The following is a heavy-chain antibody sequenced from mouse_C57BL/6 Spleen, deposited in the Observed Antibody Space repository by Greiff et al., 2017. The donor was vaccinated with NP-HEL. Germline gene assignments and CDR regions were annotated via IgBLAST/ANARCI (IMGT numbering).Heavy chain of an antibody. D-gene: IGHD2-2*01. V-gene: IGHV1-69*01. Sequence: QVQLQQPGAELVMPGASVKLSCKASGYTFTSYWMHWVKQRPGQGLGWIGEIDPSDSYTNYNQKFKGKSTLTVDKSSSTAYMQLSSLTSEDSAVYYCAIYGYGPWFAYWGQGTLVTVSA. CDR1: GYTFTSYW. CDR2: IDPSDSYT. J-gene: IGHJ3*01. CDR3: AIYGYGPWFAY.